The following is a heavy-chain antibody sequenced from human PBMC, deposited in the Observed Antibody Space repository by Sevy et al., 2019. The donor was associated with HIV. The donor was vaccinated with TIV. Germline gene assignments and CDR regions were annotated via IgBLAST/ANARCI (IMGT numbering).Heavy chain of an antibody. J-gene: IGHJ4*02. CDR2: INPIGGST. V-gene: IGHV1-46*01. Sequence: ASVKVSCKASGYTFTSYYMHWVRQAPGQGLEWMGIINPIGGSTNYAQKFQGRDTMTRDTSTSTVYMELSSLRSEDTAVYYCARDSDNYDILTGYYPFDYWGQGTLVTVSS. CDR3: ARDSDNYDILTGYYPFDY. CDR1: GYTFTSYY. D-gene: IGHD3-9*01.